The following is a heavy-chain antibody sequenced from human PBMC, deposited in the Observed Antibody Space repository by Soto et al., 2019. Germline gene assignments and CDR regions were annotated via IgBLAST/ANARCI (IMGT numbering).Heavy chain of an antibody. CDR3: ARVGIPGGGYYYGMDV. Sequence: SQTLSLTCAISGDSVSSNSAAWNWIRESPSRGLEWLGRTYYRSKWYNDYAVSVKSRITINPDTSKNQFSLQLNSVTPEDTAVYYCARVGIPGGGYYYGMDVWGQGTTVTVSS. V-gene: IGHV6-1*01. CDR1: GDSVSSNSAA. CDR2: TYYRSKWYN. D-gene: IGHD2-8*02. J-gene: IGHJ6*02.